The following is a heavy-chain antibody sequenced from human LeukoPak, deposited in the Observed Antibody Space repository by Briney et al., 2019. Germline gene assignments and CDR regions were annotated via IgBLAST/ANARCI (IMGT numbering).Heavy chain of an antibody. Sequence: ASVKVSCKASGFTDYYMHWVRQAPGQGLEWMGWINPKSGGTNSAQKFQGRVTMTRDTSISTAYMELSRLRSDDTAMYYCAPSSGYSPANWFDPRGQGTLVTVSS. CDR2: INPKSGGT. J-gene: IGHJ5*02. CDR3: APSSGYSPANWFDP. D-gene: IGHD5-18*01. CDR1: GFTDYY. V-gene: IGHV1-2*02.